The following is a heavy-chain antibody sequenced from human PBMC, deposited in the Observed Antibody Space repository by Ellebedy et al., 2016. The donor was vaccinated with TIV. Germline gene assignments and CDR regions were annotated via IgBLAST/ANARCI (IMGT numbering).Heavy chain of an antibody. Sequence: AASVKVSCKVSGYTLTELSMHWVRQAPGKGLEWMGGFDPEDGETIYAQKFQGRDTMTENTSTDTAYMELSSLRSEDTAVYYSATFAVDIVGGAFDIWGQGTMVTVSS. J-gene: IGHJ3*02. CDR1: GYTLTELS. D-gene: IGHD3-3*01. CDR2: FDPEDGET. CDR3: ATFAVDIVGGAFDI. V-gene: IGHV1-24*01.